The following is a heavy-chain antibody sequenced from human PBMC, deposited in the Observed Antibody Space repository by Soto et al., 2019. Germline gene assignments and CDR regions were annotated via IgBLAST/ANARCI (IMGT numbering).Heavy chain of an antibody. J-gene: IGHJ5*02. CDR3: ARSGYSGPRGGFWFDP. V-gene: IGHV5-51*01. D-gene: IGHD5-12*01. CDR2: IYPGDSDT. Sequence: GESLKISCKVSGYSFTSYWIGWVRQVTGKGLEWMGIIYPGDSDTRYSPSFQGQVTISADKSTSTAYLQWSSLKASDTAMYYCARSGYSGPRGGFWFDPWGQGTLVTVSS. CDR1: GYSFTSYW.